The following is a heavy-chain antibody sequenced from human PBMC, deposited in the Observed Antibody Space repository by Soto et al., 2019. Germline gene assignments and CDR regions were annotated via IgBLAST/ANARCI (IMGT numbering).Heavy chain of an antibody. CDR2: IIPIFGTA. Sequence: QVQLVQSGAEVKKPGSSVKVSCKASGGTFSSYAISWVRQAPGQGLEWMGGIIPIFGTANYAQKFQGRVTITADESTGTAYMELGSLRSGDTAVYYCASEGGGYSYGWGSYYYYGMDVWGQGTTVTVSS. D-gene: IGHD5-18*01. J-gene: IGHJ6*02. CDR3: ASEGGGYSYGWGSYYYYGMDV. V-gene: IGHV1-69*01. CDR1: GGTFSSYA.